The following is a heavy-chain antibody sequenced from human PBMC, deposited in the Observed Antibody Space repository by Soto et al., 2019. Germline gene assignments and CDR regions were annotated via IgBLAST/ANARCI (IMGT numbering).Heavy chain of an antibody. CDR2: ISGYNGNT. J-gene: IGHJ4*02. Sequence: GASVEVSCKASGYTFTSYCMTWVRQAPGQGLEWMGWISGYNGNTNYAQNLQGRATVTTDTSTSTAYMELRSLRSDDTAVYYCAREYCISTSCYFDYWGQGTLVTVSS. V-gene: IGHV1-18*01. D-gene: IGHD2-2*01. CDR1: GYTFTSYC. CDR3: AREYCISTSCYFDY.